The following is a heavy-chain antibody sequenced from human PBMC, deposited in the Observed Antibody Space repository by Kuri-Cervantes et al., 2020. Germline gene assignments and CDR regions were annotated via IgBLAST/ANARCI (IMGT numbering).Heavy chain of an antibody. CDR2: ISGSGGST. J-gene: IGHJ4*02. CDR1: GFTVSSNY. V-gene: IGHV3-23*01. CDR3: AKDSSGWYSYYFDY. D-gene: IGHD6-19*01. Sequence: GGSLRLSCAASGFTVSSNYMSWVRQAPGKGLEWVSAISGSGGSTYYADSVKGRFTISRDNSKNTLYLQMNSLRAEDTAVYYCAKDSSGWYSYYFDYWGPGTLVTVSS.